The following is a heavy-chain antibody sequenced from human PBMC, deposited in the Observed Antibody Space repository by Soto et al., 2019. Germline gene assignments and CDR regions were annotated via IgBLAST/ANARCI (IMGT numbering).Heavy chain of an antibody. J-gene: IGHJ5*02. CDR3: ARVLQLTGLKGWFDP. CDR1: GYTFTSYG. D-gene: IGHD6-13*01. CDR2: ISAYNGNT. V-gene: IGHV1-18*04. Sequence: ASVKVSCKASGYTFTSYGISWVRQAPGQGLEWMGWISAYNGNTNYAQKLQGRVTMTTDTSTSTAYMELRRLRSDDTAVSYCARVLQLTGLKGWFDPWGQGTLVTVSS.